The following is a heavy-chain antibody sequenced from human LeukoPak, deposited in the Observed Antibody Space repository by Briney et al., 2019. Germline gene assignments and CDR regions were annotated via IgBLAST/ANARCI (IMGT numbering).Heavy chain of an antibody. Sequence: GMSLRLSCAASGFTFNTYALHWVRQAPGKGLEWVAAISYDGNYKYYTDSVKGRFTISRDNSKNTLYLQMNSLRAEDTAVYYCAKDVRIVVVAGGNWFDPWGQGTLVTVSS. CDR3: AKDVRIVVVAGGNWFDP. CDR1: GFTFNTYA. CDR2: ISYDGNYK. V-gene: IGHV3-30*04. D-gene: IGHD2-21*01. J-gene: IGHJ5*02.